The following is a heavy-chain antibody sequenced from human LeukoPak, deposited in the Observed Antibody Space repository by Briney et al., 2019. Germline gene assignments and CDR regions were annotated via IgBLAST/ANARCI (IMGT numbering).Heavy chain of an antibody. CDR2: IGGSGDTT. J-gene: IGHJ4*02. V-gene: IGHV3-23*01. D-gene: IGHD3-22*01. Sequence: GGSLRLSCAASAFRFSSYDMSWVRQAPGKGLEWVSAIGGSGDTTYYADSVKGRFTISRDNSKNTLYLQMNSLRAEDTAVYYCARDDNSSGYDYWGQGTLVTVSS. CDR1: AFRFSSYD. CDR3: ARDDNSSGYDY.